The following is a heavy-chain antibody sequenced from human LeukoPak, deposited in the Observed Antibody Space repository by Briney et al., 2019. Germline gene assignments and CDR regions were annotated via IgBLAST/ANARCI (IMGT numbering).Heavy chain of an antibody. CDR3: ARRDSSGYFDY. V-gene: IGHV3-23*01. J-gene: IGHJ4*02. Sequence: PGGSLRLSCAASGFTFSSYLMIWVRQAPGRGLEWVSTIDGSGGSIYYADSVKGRFTVSRDNSKSMLYVQMNSLRAEDTAVYYCARRDSSGYFDYWGQGVLVTVSS. CDR1: GFTFSSYL. CDR2: IDGSGGSI. D-gene: IGHD2-8*02.